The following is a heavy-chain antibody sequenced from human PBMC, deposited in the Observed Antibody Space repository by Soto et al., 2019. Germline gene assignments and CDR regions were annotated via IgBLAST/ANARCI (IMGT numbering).Heavy chain of an antibody. CDR2: FDPEDGET. D-gene: IGHD2-2*02. V-gene: IGHV1-24*01. CDR3: ATWIRGFCSSTSCYTGLYSYGMDV. Sequence: ASVKISCKVSGYTLTELSMHWVREAPGKGLEWMGGFDPEDGETIYAQKFQGRVTMTEDTSTDTAYMELSSLRSEETAVYYCATWIRGFCSSTSCYTGLYSYGMDVWGEGTTVTVSP. CDR1: GYTLTELS. J-gene: IGHJ6*04.